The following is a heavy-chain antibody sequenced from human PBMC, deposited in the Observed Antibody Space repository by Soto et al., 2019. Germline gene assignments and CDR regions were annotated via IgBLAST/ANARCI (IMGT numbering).Heavy chain of an antibody. CDR2: IYYSGST. J-gene: IGHJ3*02. V-gene: IGHV4-39*01. Sequence: PSETLSVTCTVAGGSISSSSYYWGWIRQPPGKGLEWIGSIYYSGSTYYNPSLKSRVTISVDTSKNQFSLKLSSVTAADTAVYYCARLGRNYDSSGYYIIGAFDIWGQGTMVTVSS. D-gene: IGHD3-22*01. CDR3: ARLGRNYDSSGYYIIGAFDI. CDR1: GGSISSSSYY.